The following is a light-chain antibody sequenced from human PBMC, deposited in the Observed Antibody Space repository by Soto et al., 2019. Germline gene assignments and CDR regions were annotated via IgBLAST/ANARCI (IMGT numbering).Light chain of an antibody. CDR2: GNI. J-gene: IGLJ2*01. Sequence: QSALTQPPSVSGAPGQRVTISCTGSRSNIGAGHDVHWYQQLPGTAPKLLIYGNINRPSGVPDRFSGSKSGTSASLAITGLQAEDEADYYCQSYDSSLSGVVFGGGTKVTVL. CDR3: QSYDSSLSGVV. CDR1: RSNIGAGHD. V-gene: IGLV1-40*01.